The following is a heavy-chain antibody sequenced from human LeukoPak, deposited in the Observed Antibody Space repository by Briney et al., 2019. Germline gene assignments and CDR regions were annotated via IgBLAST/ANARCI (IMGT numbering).Heavy chain of an antibody. J-gene: IGHJ3*02. CDR2: INPNSGGT. CDR3: AREGDGYESDAFDI. D-gene: IGHD5-24*01. Sequence: GAPVKVSCKASGYTFTGYYMHWVRQAPGQGLEWMGWINPNSGGTNYAQKFQGRVTMTRDTSISTAYMELSRLRSDDTAVYYCAREGDGYESDAFDIWGQGTMVTVSS. V-gene: IGHV1-2*02. CDR1: GYTFTGYY.